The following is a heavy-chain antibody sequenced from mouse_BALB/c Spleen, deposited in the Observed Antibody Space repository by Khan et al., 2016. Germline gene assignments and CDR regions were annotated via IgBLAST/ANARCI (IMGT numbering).Heavy chain of an antibody. Sequence: EVQLQESGAELVKPGASVTLSCTVSGFNITDTYMHWVNQRPEQGLEWIGKIDPAHGNTKYDPTFQDKATITADTSTNTAYLQLSHRTSEDTDVSYCSRGVYDYEFAYWGQGTLVTVSA. J-gene: IGHJ3*01. CDR2: IDPAHGNT. D-gene: IGHD2-4*01. CDR3: SRGVYDYEFAY. CDR1: GFNITDTY. V-gene: IGHV14-3*02.